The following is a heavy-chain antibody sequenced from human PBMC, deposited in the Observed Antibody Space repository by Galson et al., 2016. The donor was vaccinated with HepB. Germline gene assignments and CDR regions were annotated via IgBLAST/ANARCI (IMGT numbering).Heavy chain of an antibody. CDR2: FDPEDGET. Sequence: SVKVSCKVFGYTLTELFIHWVRQAPGIGLEWTGNFDPEDGETYSAQKFQGRVTMTEDTSTDTAYMELSSLRFEDTAVYYCATVGATEGGLYFDYWGQGTLVTVSS. J-gene: IGHJ4*02. CDR3: ATVGATEGGLYFDY. D-gene: IGHD1-26*01. CDR1: GYTLTELF. V-gene: IGHV1-24*01.